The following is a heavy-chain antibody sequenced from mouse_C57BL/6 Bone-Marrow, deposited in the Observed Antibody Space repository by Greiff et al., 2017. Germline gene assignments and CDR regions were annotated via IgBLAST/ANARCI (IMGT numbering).Heavy chain of an antibody. D-gene: IGHD2-4*01. CDR2: IRNKANGYTT. J-gene: IGHJ1*03. V-gene: IGHV7-3*01. CDR3: ARSSYDYEYFDV. Sequence: EVQGVESGGGLVQPGGSLSLSCAASGFTFTDYYMSWVRQPPGKALEWLGFIRNKANGYTTEYSASVKGRFTISRDNSQSILYLQMNALRAEDSATYYCARSSYDYEYFDVWGTGTTVTVSS. CDR1: GFTFTDYY.